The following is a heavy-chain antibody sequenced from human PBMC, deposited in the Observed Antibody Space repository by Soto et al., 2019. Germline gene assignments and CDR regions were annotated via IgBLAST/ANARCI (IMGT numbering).Heavy chain of an antibody. CDR1: GFTFSSYS. CDR2: ITVGSSHI. CDR3: SRSPEVGVRGAY. V-gene: IGHV3-21*01. Sequence: GSLRLSCAASGFTFSSYSMNWVRQAPGKGLEWVSSITVGSSHIYQPNSMKGRFTISRDDAKNSVYLQIDSLRDEDTALYYCSRSPEVGVRGAYWGQGTLVTVSS. D-gene: IGHD3-16*01. J-gene: IGHJ4*02.